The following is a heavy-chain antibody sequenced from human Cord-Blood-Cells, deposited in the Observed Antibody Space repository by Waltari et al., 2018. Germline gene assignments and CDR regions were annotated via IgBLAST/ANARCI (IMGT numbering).Heavy chain of an antibody. CDR2: INHSGST. D-gene: IGHD6-19*01. CDR3: ARLGGKRNSSGWYWFDP. CDR1: GGSFSGYY. V-gene: IGHV4-34*01. J-gene: IGHJ5*02. Sequence: QVQLQQWGAGLLKPSETLSLTCAGDGGSFSGYYWSWIRQPPGKGLEWIGEINHSGSTNYNPSLKSRVTISVDTSKNQFSLKLSSVTAADTAVYYCARLGGKRNSSGWYWFDPWGQGTLVTVSS.